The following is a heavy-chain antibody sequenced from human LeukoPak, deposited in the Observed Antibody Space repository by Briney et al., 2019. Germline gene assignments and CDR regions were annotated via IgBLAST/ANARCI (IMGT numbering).Heavy chain of an antibody. CDR1: GFTFSSYG. Sequence: GGSLRLSCAASGFTFSSYGMHWVRQAPGKGLERVAVISYDGSNKYYADSVKGRFTISRDNSKNTLYLQMNSLRAEDTAVYYCAKDSGSPWIQLWLRSWGQGTLVTVSS. D-gene: IGHD5-18*01. J-gene: IGHJ4*02. V-gene: IGHV3-30*18. CDR3: AKDSGSPWIQLWLRS. CDR2: ISYDGSNK.